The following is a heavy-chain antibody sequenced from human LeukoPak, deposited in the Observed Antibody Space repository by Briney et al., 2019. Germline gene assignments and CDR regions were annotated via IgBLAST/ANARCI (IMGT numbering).Heavy chain of an antibody. D-gene: IGHD2-2*02. CDR2: IIPILGIA. V-gene: IGHV1-69*04. J-gene: IGHJ6*03. CDR3: ARDLRCSSTSCYNYYYYMDV. Sequence: ASVKVSCKASGGTSSSYTISWVRQAPGQGLEWMGRIIPILGIANYAQKFQGRVTITADKSTSTAYMELSSLRSEDTAVYYCARDLRCSSTSCYNYYYYMDVWGKGTTVTVSS. CDR1: GGTSSSYT.